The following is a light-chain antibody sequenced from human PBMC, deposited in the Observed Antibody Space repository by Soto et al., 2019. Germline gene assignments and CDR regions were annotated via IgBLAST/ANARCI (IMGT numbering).Light chain of an antibody. CDR1: QSISNH. Sequence: DIQMTQSPSSLSASVEDRVIITCRASQSISNHLNWYQQKPGKAPKLLIFAASSLQSGVPSRFSGSGSGTEFTLTISSLQPDDFATYYCQQYNSYSQTFGQGTKVE. CDR3: QQYNSYSQT. CDR2: AAS. J-gene: IGKJ1*01. V-gene: IGKV1-17*01.